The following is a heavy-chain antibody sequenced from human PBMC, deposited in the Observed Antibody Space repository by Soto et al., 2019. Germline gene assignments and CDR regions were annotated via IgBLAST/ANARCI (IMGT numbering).Heavy chain of an antibody. CDR1: GLTFSSYW. CDR2: INSDGSST. Sequence: TGGSLRLSCAASGLTFSSYWMHWVRQAPGKGLVWVSRINSDGSSTSYAGSVKGRFTISRDNAKNTLYLQMNSLRAEDTAVYYCARDKGYCSSTSCYGVNWFDPWGQGTLVTVSS. J-gene: IGHJ5*02. CDR3: ARDKGYCSSTSCYGVNWFDP. V-gene: IGHV3-74*01. D-gene: IGHD2-2*01.